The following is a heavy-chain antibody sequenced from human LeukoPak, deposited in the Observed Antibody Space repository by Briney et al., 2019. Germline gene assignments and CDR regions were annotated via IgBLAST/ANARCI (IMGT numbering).Heavy chain of an antibody. CDR1: RFTFSSYS. CDR2: ISSSSSSI. V-gene: IGHV3-48*01. CDR3: AKDGDYGDFGTDY. D-gene: IGHD4-17*01. J-gene: IGHJ4*02. Sequence: PGGSLRLSCAASRFTFSSYSMNWVRQAPGKGLEWVSYISSSSSSIYYADSVKGRFTISRDNAKNSLYLQMNSLRAEDTAVYYCAKDGDYGDFGTDYWGQGTLVTVSS.